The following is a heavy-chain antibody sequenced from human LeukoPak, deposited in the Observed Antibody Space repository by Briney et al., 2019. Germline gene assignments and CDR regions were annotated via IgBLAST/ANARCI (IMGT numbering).Heavy chain of an antibody. J-gene: IGHJ4*02. CDR3: ARQLPQRFIAAADYFDY. CDR1: GGSISSSSYY. Sequence: SETLSLACTVSGGSISSSSYYWGWIRQPPGKGLEWIGSIYYSGSTYYNPSLKSRVTISVDTSKNQFSLKLSSVTAADTAVYYCARQLPQRFIAAADYFDYWGQGTLVTVSS. V-gene: IGHV4-39*01. CDR2: IYYSGST. D-gene: IGHD6-13*01.